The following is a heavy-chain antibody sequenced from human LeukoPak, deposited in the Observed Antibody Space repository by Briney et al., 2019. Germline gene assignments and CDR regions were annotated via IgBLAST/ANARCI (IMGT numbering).Heavy chain of an antibody. Sequence: SETLSLTCAVSGYSISSGYYWGWIRQPPGKGLEWIGSIYHSGSTYYNPSLKSRVTISVDTSKNQFSLKLSSVTAADTAVYYCAGMVEEYGGGSLFMDVWGKGTTVTVSS. CDR2: IYHSGST. J-gene: IGHJ6*03. CDR3: AGMVEEYGGGSLFMDV. D-gene: IGHD2-15*01. CDR1: GYSISSGYY. V-gene: IGHV4-38-2*01.